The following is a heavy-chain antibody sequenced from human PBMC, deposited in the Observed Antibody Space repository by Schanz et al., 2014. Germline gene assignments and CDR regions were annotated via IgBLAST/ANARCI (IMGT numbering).Heavy chain of an antibody. J-gene: IGHJ5*02. D-gene: IGHD2-2*01. CDR3: ARDRRRYCSTASCLHDNWFDP. Sequence: QVQLVQSGTQVKKPGASVKVSCKTSGYTFSDYGITWVRQAPGQGLEWMGWISPYNGDTNYALKLQGRVTMTTDTSTGTAYMELRSLRSDDTAVYYCARDRRRYCSTASCLHDNWFDPWGQGTLVIVSS. CDR1: GYTFSDYG. V-gene: IGHV1-18*01. CDR2: ISPYNGDT.